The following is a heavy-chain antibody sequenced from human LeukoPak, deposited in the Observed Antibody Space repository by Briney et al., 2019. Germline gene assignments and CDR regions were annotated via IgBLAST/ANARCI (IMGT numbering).Heavy chain of an antibody. CDR2: VSGSGAST. V-gene: IGHV3-23*01. J-gene: IGHJ4*02. CDR3: ARDGDYGDHFDY. Sequence: GGSLRLSCAASGFTFNYFALSWVRQAPGKGLEWVSSVSGSGASTCYADSVRGRFTISRDNSKNTLYLQMNSLRAEDTAVYYCARDGDYGDHFDYWGQGTLVTVSS. CDR1: GFTFNYFA. D-gene: IGHD4-17*01.